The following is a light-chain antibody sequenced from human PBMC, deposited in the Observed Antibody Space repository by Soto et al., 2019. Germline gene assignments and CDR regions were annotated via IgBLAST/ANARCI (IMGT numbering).Light chain of an antibody. CDR3: AAWDDSLGYV. V-gene: IGLV1-44*01. CDR1: SSNIGSNT. J-gene: IGLJ1*01. Sequence: QSLLTQPPSTSGTPRQRGTISCSGSSSNIGSNTVNWYQQLPGTAPKLLIYSNNQRPSGVPDRFSGSKSGTSASLAISGLQSEDEADYYCAAWDDSLGYVFGTGTKVTVL. CDR2: SNN.